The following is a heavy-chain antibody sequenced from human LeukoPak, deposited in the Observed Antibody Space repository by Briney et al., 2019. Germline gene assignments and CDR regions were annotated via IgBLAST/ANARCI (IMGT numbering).Heavy chain of an antibody. CDR2: IYPGDSET. CDR1: GSSFTHYY. Sequence: GESLKISCKGSGSSFTHYYIAWVRQMPGKGLEWMGIIYPGDSETRYSPSFQGQVTISADKSISTAYLQWSSLKASDTAIYYCARLAGTTDGNWFDPWGQGTLVTVSS. CDR3: ARLAGTTDGNWFDP. D-gene: IGHD1-7*01. V-gene: IGHV5-51*01. J-gene: IGHJ5*02.